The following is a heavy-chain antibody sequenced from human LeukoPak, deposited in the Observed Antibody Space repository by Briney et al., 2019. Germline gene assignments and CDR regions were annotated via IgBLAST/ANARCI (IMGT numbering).Heavy chain of an antibody. CDR1: GYTFTNYY. J-gene: IGHJ6*03. CDR3: ARGPSITMVRGGQWYYYMDV. V-gene: IGHV1-46*01. CDR2: INPSGGST. Sequence: PPASVKVSCKASGYTFTNYYMYWVRQAPGQGLEWMGIINPSGGSTNYAQKFQGRVTMTRDTSTSTVYMELSRLRSEDTAVYYCARGPSITMVRGGQWYYYMDVWGKGTTVTISS. D-gene: IGHD3-10*01.